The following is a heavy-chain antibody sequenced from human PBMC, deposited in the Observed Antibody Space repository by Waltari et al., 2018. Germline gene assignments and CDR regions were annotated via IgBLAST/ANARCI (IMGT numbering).Heavy chain of an antibody. CDR2: ISMSSRYM. Sequence: EVQLVESGEGLVKPGGSLRLSCAASGFTLSAYTMNWGRQAPGKVLEWVSSISMSSRYMYYADSVKGRFTISRDDAKRSLYLQMNTLRDEDSAFYYCARDRTGLKSQSSFDSWGQGTLVIVSS. CDR3: ARDRTGLKSQSSFDS. CDR1: GFTLSAYT. V-gene: IGHV3-21*01. D-gene: IGHD1-1*01. J-gene: IGHJ4*02.